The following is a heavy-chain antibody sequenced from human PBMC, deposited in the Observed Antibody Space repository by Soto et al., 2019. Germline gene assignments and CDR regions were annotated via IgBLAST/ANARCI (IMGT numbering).Heavy chain of an antibody. Sequence: XXTLSLTCSVSGGSISSYYWGWIRQPPGKGLEWIGYISYTGSTDYSPSLKSRVTISVDTSKNQFSLKVRSVTAADTAIYFCARHYPIGNNWNYFDYWGRGTLVTVSS. D-gene: IGHD1-1*01. CDR2: ISYTGST. J-gene: IGHJ4*02. CDR3: ARHYPIGNNWNYFDY. V-gene: IGHV4-59*08. CDR1: GGSISSYY.